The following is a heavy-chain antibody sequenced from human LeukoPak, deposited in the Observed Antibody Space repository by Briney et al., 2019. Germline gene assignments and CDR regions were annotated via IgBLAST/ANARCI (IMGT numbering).Heavy chain of an antibody. Sequence: SESLSLTCAVYVGSFSGYYWSWIRRPPGRGLEGIGEHNHSGSTNYNPSTKSRVTISVDTSKNQFSLKLSSVTAADTAVYYCASGRRVSYYDFWSGYYGAFDIWGQGTLVTVSS. J-gene: IGHJ3*02. CDR2: HNHSGST. CDR3: ASGRRVSYYDFWSGYYGAFDI. CDR1: VGSFSGYY. V-gene: IGHV4-34*01. D-gene: IGHD3-3*01.